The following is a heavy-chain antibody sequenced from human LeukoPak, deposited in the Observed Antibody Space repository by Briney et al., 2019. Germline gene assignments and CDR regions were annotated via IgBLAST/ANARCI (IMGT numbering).Heavy chain of an antibody. V-gene: IGHV3-23*01. J-gene: IGHJ4*02. D-gene: IGHD3-22*01. CDR3: ANQYYYDSSGYHFSYYFDY. CDR1: GFIVSGDF. CDR2: ISGSGGST. Sequence: GGSLRLSCAASGFIVSGDFMSWVRQAPGKGLEWVSSISGSGGSTYYADSVKGRFTISRDNSKDTLYLQMNSLRAEDTAVYYCANQYYYDSSGYHFSYYFDYWGQGTLVTVSS.